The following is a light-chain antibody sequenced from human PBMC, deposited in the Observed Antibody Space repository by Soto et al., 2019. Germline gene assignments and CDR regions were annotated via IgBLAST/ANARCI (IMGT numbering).Light chain of an antibody. V-gene: IGLV2-14*03. CDR2: DVA. CDR3: VSYTSSTTYV. CDR1: SSDVGGSNF. J-gene: IGLJ1*01. Sequence: QSVLTQPASVSDSPGQSITISCTVTSSDVGGSNFVSWYQQHPGKPPKLIIYDVANRPSGVSNRFSGSKSGSTASLTISRLQTEDEADYYCVSYTSSTTYVFGTGTKVTVL.